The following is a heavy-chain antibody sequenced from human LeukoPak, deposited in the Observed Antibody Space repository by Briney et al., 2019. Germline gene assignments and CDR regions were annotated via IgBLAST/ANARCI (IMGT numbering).Heavy chain of an antibody. V-gene: IGHV4-34*01. D-gene: IGHD2-2*01. CDR2: INHSGST. J-gene: IGHJ6*03. CDR1: GGSFSGYY. CDR3: ARRRSSTSCYYCYYYMDV. Sequence: PSETLSLTCAVYGGSFSGYYWSWIRQPPGKGLEWIGEINHSGSTNYNPSLKSRVTISVDTSKNQFSLKLSSVTAADTAVYYCARRRSSTSCYYCYYYMDVWAKGPRSPSP.